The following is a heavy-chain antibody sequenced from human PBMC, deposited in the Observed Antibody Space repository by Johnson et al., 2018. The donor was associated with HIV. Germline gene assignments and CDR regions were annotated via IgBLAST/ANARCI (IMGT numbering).Heavy chain of an antibody. V-gene: IGHV3-23*01. J-gene: IGHJ3*02. Sequence: EVQLLESGGGLVQPGGSLRLSCTASGFTFSNYAMTWVRQAPGKGLECVSGVSGTGNTAYYADSVKGRFTISRDNSENTLYLQMNSLRPEDTAVYYCAKDTAMVRSSAAFDIWGQGTMVTVSS. CDR2: VSGTGNTA. D-gene: IGHD5-18*01. CDR1: GFTFSNYA. CDR3: AKDTAMVRSSAAFDI.